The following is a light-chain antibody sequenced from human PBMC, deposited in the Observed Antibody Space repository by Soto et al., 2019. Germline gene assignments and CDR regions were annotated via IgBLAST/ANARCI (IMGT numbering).Light chain of an antibody. J-gene: IGLJ2*01. CDR3: TSYTSSSTPVV. CDR2: DVS. Sequence: QSALTQPASVSGSPGQSITISCTGTSSDVGGYNYVSWYQQHPGKAPKLLIYDVSNRPSGVSNRFSGSKSVNTASLTISGLQAEDEADYYCTSYTSSSTPVVFGGGTKPTVL. CDR1: SSDVGGYNY. V-gene: IGLV2-14*01.